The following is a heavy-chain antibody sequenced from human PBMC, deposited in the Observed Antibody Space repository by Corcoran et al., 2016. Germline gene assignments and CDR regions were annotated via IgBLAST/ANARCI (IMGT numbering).Heavy chain of an antibody. CDR1: GFTFSSYG. J-gene: IGHJ4*02. CDR2: IWYDGSNK. V-gene: IGHV3-33*01. D-gene: IGHD6-13*01. Sequence: QVQLVESGGGVVQPGRSLRLSCAASGFTFSSYGMHWVRQAPGKGLEWVAVIWYDGSNKYYADSVKGRFTISRENSKNTLYLQRNSVRAEDTAVYYCARDMRISAAGLFDYWGQGTLVTVSS. CDR3: ARDMRISAAGLFDY.